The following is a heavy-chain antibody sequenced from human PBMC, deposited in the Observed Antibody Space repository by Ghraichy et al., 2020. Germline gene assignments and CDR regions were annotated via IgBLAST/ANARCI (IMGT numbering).Heavy chain of an antibody. CDR2: IYYSGST. D-gene: IGHD6-6*01. Sequence: QTLSLTCTVSGGSISRSSYYWGWIRQPPGKGLEWIGSIYYSGSTYYNPSLKSRVTISVDTSKNQFSLKLSSVTAADTAVYYCARWGGIAARYGAYYYGMDVWGQGTTVTVSS. CDR1: GGSISRSSYY. CDR3: ARWGGIAARYGAYYYGMDV. J-gene: IGHJ6*02. V-gene: IGHV4-39*01.